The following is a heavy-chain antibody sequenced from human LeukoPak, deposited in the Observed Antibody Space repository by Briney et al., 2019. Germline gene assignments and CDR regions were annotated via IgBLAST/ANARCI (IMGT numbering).Heavy chain of an antibody. Sequence: ASVKVSCKVSGYTLTELSMHWVRQAPGKGLEWMGGFDPEDGETIYAQKFQGRVTITADESTSTAYMELSSLRSEDTAVYYCARATVASNERYYYYYYGMDVWGRGTTVTVSS. V-gene: IGHV1-24*01. CDR1: GYTLTELS. CDR2: FDPEDGET. D-gene: IGHD6-19*01. J-gene: IGHJ6*02. CDR3: ARATVASNERYYYYYYGMDV.